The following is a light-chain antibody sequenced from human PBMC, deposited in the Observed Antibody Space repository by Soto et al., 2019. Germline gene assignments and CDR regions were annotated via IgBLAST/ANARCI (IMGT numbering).Light chain of an antibody. CDR1: GSDVVGYNY. J-gene: IGLJ2*01. Sequence: QSALTQPASVSGSPGQSITISCTGTGSDVVGYNYVSWYQQHPGKAPKVMIYDVSNRPSGVSNRFSGSKSGNTASLTISGLQAEDEAVYYCRSYTSASTPLVFGGGTKLTVL. V-gene: IGLV2-14*01. CDR2: DVS. CDR3: RSYTSASTPLV.